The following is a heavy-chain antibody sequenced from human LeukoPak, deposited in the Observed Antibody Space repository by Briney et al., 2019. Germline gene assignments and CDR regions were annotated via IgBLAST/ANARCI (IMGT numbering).Heavy chain of an antibody. V-gene: IGHV3-74*01. J-gene: IGHJ3*02. D-gene: IGHD3-16*01. CDR3: ARGGVDI. Sequence: GGSLRLSCAASGFIFKNYGMHWVRQAPGKGLVWVSRINSDGSVTNYADSVKGRFTISRDNAKNTLYLQMNSLRAEDTAVYYCARGGVDIWGQGTMDTVSS. CDR2: INSDGSVT. CDR1: GFIFKNYG.